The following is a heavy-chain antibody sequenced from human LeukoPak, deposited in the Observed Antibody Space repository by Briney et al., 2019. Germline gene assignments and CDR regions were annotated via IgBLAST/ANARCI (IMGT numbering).Heavy chain of an antibody. V-gene: IGHV3-30*04. CDR3: ARGTTVAGIYYYYYMDV. CDR1: GFTFSSYA. CDR2: ISYDGSNK. Sequence: AGGSLRLSCAASGFTFSSYAMHWVRQAPGKGLEWVAVISYDGSNKYYADSVKGRFTISRDNSKNTLYLQMNSLRAEDTAVYYCARGTTVAGIYYYYYMDVWGKGTTVTVSS. D-gene: IGHD6-19*01. J-gene: IGHJ6*03.